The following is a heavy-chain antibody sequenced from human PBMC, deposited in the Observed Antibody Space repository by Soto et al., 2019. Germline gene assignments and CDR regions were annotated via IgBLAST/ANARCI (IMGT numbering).Heavy chain of an antibody. CDR3: AGSLDYDQYYFDY. Sequence: SEILSLTCTVSGGSISSGDSSWCWIRQPPAKGLARLGYIYYSGSTYYNPSLKSRVTISVDTSKNQLSLKLSSVTAADTAVYYCAGSLDYDQYYFDYWGQGTLVTAPQ. V-gene: IGHV4-30-4*01. CDR1: GGSISSGDSS. D-gene: IGHD4-17*01. CDR2: IYYSGST. J-gene: IGHJ4*02.